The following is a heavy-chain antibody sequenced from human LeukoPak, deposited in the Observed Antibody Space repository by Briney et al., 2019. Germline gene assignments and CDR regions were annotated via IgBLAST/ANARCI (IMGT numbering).Heavy chain of an antibody. CDR2: TGVSGS. Sequence: GGSLRLSCAASGFTFSSSATTWVRQVLGKGLEWVSTTGVSGSYYADSVKGRFTISRDNSKNTLYLQMNSLRAEDTAVYYCARCYTYGTTWFGGLDVWGQGTTVTVSS. CDR3: ARCYTYGTTWFGGLDV. D-gene: IGHD3-10*01. CDR1: GFTFSSSA. V-gene: IGHV3-23*01. J-gene: IGHJ6*02.